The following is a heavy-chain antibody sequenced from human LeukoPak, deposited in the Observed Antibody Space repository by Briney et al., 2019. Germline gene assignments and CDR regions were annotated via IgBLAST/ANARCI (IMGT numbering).Heavy chain of an antibody. J-gene: IGHJ4*02. CDR2: VHYTGLT. Sequence: PSETLSLTCDVSGDSITGYFWGWVRQPPGKGLEWIGYVHYTGLTSYNASLKSRVTISVDTSKNQFSLNLISVTAADTAVYYCAKYRGTYYVYWGQGTLVTVSS. D-gene: IGHD1-26*01. CDR3: AKYRGTYYVY. V-gene: IGHV4-59*01. CDR1: GDSITGYF.